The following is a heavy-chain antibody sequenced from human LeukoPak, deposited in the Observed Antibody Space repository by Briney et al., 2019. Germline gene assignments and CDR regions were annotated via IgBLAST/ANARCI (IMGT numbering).Heavy chain of an antibody. CDR2: IKQDGSEK. V-gene: IGHV3-7*01. CDR3: ARAGSFWHYVY. D-gene: IGHD1-7*01. CDR1: GFTFSGFW. Sequence: PGGSLRLSCAASGFTFSGFWMSWVRQTPGKGLEWVANIKQDGSEKYYVDSVKGRSTISRDNAKNSLSLQMNSLRVEDTAVYYCARAGSFWHYVYWGQGTLVTVSS. J-gene: IGHJ4*02.